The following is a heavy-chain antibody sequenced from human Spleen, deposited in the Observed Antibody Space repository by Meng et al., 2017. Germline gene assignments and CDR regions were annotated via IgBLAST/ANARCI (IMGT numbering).Heavy chain of an antibody. V-gene: IGHV3-11*01. CDR3: AREELYDRHFDY. Sequence: GESLKIPCPASGFTFSDYYMTWIRQAPGKGLEWSSYMSGSGCSIDYADSVKGRFTISRDNAKNSLYLQMNSLRAEETAVYYCAREELYDRHFDYWGQGTLVTVSS. D-gene: IGHD3-22*01. CDR1: GFTFSDYY. J-gene: IGHJ4*02. CDR2: MSGSGCSI.